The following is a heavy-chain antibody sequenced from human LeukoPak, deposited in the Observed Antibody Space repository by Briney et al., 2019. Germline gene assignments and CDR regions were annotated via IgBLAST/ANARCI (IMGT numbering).Heavy chain of an antibody. J-gene: IGHJ3*02. CDR3: AKDKAAAGPADAFDI. V-gene: IGHV3-9*03. CDR2: ISWNSGSI. D-gene: IGHD6-13*01. CDR1: GFTFDDYA. Sequence: GGSLRLSCAASGFTFDDYAMHWVRQAPGKGLEWVSGISWNSGSIGYADSVKGRFTISGDNAKNSLYLQMDSLRAEDMALYYCAKDKAAAGPADAFDIWGQGTMVTVSS.